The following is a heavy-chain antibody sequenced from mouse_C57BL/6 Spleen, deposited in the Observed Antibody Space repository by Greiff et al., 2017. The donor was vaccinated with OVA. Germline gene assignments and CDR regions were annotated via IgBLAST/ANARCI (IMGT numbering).Heavy chain of an antibody. CDR2: ISGGSSTI. V-gene: IGHV5-17*01. CDR3: ARGFAWFAY. Sequence: EVQLVESGGGLVKPGGSLKLSCAASGFTFSDYGMHWVRQAPEKGLEWVAYISGGSSTIYYADTVKGRFTISRDNAKNTLFLQMTSLRSEDTAMYYCARGFAWFAYWGQGTLVTVSA. CDR1: GFTFSDYG. J-gene: IGHJ3*01.